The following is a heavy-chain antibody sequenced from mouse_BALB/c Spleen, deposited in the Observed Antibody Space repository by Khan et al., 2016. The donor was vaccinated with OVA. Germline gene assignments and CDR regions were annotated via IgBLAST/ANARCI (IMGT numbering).Heavy chain of an antibody. D-gene: IGHD1-1*01. CDR3: ARLAYSYDSEGFAY. CDR1: GFTFSTYG. Sequence: VQLKESGGDVVKPGGSLKLSCAASGFTFSTYGMSWVRQTPDKRLEWVATVSTGGHYTYYPDTVKGRFTISRDNAKNTLYLQMNSLKSEDTAMFYCARLAYSYDSEGFAYWGQGTLVTVSA. J-gene: IGHJ3*01. V-gene: IGHV5-6*01. CDR2: VSTGGHYT.